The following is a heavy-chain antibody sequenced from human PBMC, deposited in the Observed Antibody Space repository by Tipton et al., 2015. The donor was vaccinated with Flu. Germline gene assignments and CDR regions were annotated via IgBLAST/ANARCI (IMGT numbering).Heavy chain of an antibody. J-gene: IGHJ4*02. Sequence: GSLRLSCAVSGFSFSGYEMNWVRQAPGKGLEWVSQISPNGFKTYYAGAVKGRFTISRDNDKNSLYLQMNSLRAEDTAVYYCTRGFIRLCDFWGQGTLVIVSP. CDR1: GFSFSGYE. CDR3: TRGFIRLCDF. D-gene: IGHD3-16*01. V-gene: IGHV3-48*03. CDR2: ISPNGFKT.